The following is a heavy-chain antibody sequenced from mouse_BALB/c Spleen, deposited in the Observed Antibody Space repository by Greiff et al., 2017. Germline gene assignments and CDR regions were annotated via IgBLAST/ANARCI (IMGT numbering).Heavy chain of an antibody. CDR1: GYTFTSYW. CDR2: IDPSDSYT. Sequence: QVQLQQPGAELVKPGASVKLSCKASGYTFTSYWMHWVKQRPGQGLEWIGEIDPSDSYTNYNQKFKGKATLTVDKSSSTAYMQLSSLTSEDSAVYYCTRGYSDVWGAGTTVTVAS. CDR3: TRGYSDV. J-gene: IGHJ1*01. V-gene: IGHV1-69*02.